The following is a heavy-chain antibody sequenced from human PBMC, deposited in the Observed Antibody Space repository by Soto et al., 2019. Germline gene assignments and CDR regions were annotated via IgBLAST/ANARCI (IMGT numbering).Heavy chain of an antibody. V-gene: IGHV4-34*01. CDR2: INHSGST. CDR1: GGSFSGYY. Sequence: SETLSLTCAVYGGSFSGYYWSWIRQPPGKELEWIGEINHSGSTNYNPCLKSRVTISVDTSKNQFSLKLSSVTAADTAVYYCARGVTMVRGVIKLPYYYYGMDVWGQGTTVTVSS. J-gene: IGHJ6*02. CDR3: ARGVTMVRGVIKLPYYYYGMDV. D-gene: IGHD3-10*01.